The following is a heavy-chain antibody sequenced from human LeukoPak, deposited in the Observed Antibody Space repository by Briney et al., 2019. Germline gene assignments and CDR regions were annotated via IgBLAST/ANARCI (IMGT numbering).Heavy chain of an antibody. Sequence: PSETLSLTCAVYGVAFSVYYWSWIRHPPGKGLEWIGEINHSGSTNCNPSLKSRVTISGDASKHQFSLKLSSVTGADTAVYYCARGDGRDGYKGRLEYWGQGNLVTVSS. V-gene: IGHV4-34*01. J-gene: IGHJ4*02. CDR1: GVAFSVYY. D-gene: IGHD5-24*01. CDR3: ARGDGRDGYKGRLEY. CDR2: INHSGST.